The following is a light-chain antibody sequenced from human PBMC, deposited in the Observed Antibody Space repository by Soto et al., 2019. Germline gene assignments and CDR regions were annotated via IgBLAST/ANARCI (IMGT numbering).Light chain of an antibody. CDR3: CSYAGSDTFGV. CDR1: RSDVGSYNL. CDR2: AAT. J-gene: IGLJ1*01. V-gene: IGLV2-23*02. Sequence: QSALTQPASGSGSPGQSITISCTGTRSDVGSYNLVSWYQQYPGKAPKLMIYAATKRPSGVSNRFSGSKSGITASLTISGLQAEDEADYYCCSYAGSDTFGVFGNGTKVTVL.